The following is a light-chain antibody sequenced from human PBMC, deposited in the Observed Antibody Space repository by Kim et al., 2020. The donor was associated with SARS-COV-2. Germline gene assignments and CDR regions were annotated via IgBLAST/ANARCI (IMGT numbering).Light chain of an antibody. V-gene: IGKV1-5*03. CDR2: EAS. CDR1: QGISSS. J-gene: IGKJ1*01. Sequence: DIQMTQSPSTFSASVGDRVTITCRASQGISSSFAWYQQKPGKAPKLLIYEASSLQSGVPSRFSGSGSGTEFTLTISSLQADDFATYYWQQYNSYPGTFGQGTKVDIK. CDR3: QQYNSYPGT.